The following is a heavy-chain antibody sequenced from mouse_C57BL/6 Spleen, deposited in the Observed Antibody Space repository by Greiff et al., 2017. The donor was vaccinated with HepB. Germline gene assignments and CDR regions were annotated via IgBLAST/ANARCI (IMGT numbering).Heavy chain of an antibody. CDR1: GYTFTDYN. J-gene: IGHJ3*01. Sequence: EVQLQQSGPELVKPGASVKMSCKASGYTFTDYNMHWVKQSHGKSLEWIGYINPNNGGTSYNQKFKGKATLTVNKSSSTAYMEIRSLTSEDSAVDYGARSNYGSSYWFAYWGQGTLVTVSA. CDR2: INPNNGGT. CDR3: ARSNYGSSYWFAY. D-gene: IGHD1-1*01. V-gene: IGHV1-22*01.